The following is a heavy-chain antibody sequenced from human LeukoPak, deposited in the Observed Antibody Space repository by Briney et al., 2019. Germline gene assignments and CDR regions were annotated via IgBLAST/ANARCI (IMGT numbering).Heavy chain of an antibody. CDR1: GGTFSSYA. D-gene: IGHD2-15*01. CDR3: ARDDTPYYYYYYMDV. CDR2: IIPIFGTA. V-gene: IGHV1-69*13. Sequence: GASVKVSCKASGGTFSSYAISWVRQAPGQGLEWMGGIIPIFGTANYAQKFQGRVTITADEPTSTAYMELSSLRSEDTAVYYCARDDTPYYYYYYMDVWGKGTTVTVSS. J-gene: IGHJ6*03.